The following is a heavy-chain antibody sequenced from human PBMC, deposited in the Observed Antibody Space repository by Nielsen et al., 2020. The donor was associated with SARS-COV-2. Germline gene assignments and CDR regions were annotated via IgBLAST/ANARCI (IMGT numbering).Heavy chain of an antibody. D-gene: IGHD1-7*01. V-gene: IGHV3-9*01. J-gene: IGHJ6*03. Sequence: SLKISCAASGFTFDDYAMHWVRQAPGKGLEWVSGISWNSGSIDYADSVKGRFTISRDNSRNRLFLQMNSLTYGDSAVYFCAKGGVPTTRSHYSYYYMDGWGKGTTVAVSS. CDR2: ISWNSGSI. CDR1: GFTFDDYA. CDR3: AKGGVPTTRSHYSYYYMDG.